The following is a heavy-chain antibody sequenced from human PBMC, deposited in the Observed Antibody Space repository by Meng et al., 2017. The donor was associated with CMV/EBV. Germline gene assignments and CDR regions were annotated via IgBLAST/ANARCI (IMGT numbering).Heavy chain of an antibody. D-gene: IGHD3-3*01. J-gene: IGHJ6*02. V-gene: IGHV3-33*06. CDR1: GFTFNNYH. CDR3: AKNRVVFGVARRYHGMDV. CDR2: IWYDGSKT. Sequence: GESLKISCAASGFTFNNYHMNWVRQAPGKGLEFVALIWYDGSKTYYAASVKGRFTLSRDNSKDTSFLQMNSLRVEDTAVYYCAKNRVVFGVARRYHGMDVWGPGTAVTVSS.